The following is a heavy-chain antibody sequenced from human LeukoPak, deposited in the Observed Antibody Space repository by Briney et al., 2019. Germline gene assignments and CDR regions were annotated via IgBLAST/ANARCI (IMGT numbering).Heavy chain of an antibody. Sequence: SETLSLTCAVSDGSISGSYWWSWVRQPPGKGLEWIGEIYHSDISNYNLSLRSRVTMSVDKSKNQFSLKLNSVTAADTAVYYCAKDRGSGTYSGGFDYWGQGTLVTVSS. D-gene: IGHD3-10*01. J-gene: IGHJ4*02. CDR2: IYHSDIS. CDR1: DGSISGSYW. CDR3: AKDRGSGTYSGGFDY. V-gene: IGHV4-4*02.